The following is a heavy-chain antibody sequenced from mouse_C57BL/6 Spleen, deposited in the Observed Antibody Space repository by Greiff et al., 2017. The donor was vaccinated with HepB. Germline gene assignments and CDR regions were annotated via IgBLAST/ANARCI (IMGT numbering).Heavy chain of an antibody. J-gene: IGHJ4*01. CDR1: GFTFTDYY. Sequence: EVQGVESGGGLVQPGGSLSLSCAASGFTFTDYYMSWVRQPPGKALEWLGFIRNKANGYTTEYSASVKAPFTISRDNSQSILYLQINALRAEDSATYYCARYSNSRGYAMDYWGQGTTVTVSS. D-gene: IGHD2-1*01. CDR3: ARYSNSRGYAMDY. CDR2: IRNKANGYTT. V-gene: IGHV7-3*01.